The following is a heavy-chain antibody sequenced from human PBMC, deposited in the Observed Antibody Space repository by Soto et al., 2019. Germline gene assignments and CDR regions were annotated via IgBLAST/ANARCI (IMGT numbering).Heavy chain of an antibody. J-gene: IGHJ6*02. CDR3: ARRSSTVTPGNYYGMDV. D-gene: IGHD4-17*01. CDR2: IYPGDSDT. V-gene: IGHV5-51*01. Sequence: SGESLKISCKGSGYSFTSYWIGWVRQMPGKGLEWMGIIYPGDSDTRYSPSFQGQVTISADKSISTAYLQWSSLKASDTAMYYCARRSSTVTPGNYYGMDVWGQGTTVTVSS. CDR1: GYSFTSYW.